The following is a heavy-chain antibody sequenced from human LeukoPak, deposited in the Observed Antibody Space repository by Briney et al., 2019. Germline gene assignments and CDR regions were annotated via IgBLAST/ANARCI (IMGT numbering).Heavy chain of an antibody. Sequence: PSETLSLTCTVSGGSISSGDYYWSWIRQPPGMGLEWIGYIYYSGSTYYNPSLKSRVTISVDTSKNQFSLKLSSVTAADTAVYYCARCEQDTISFWYFDLWGRGTLVTVSS. V-gene: IGHV4-30-4*08. D-gene: IGHD3-3*01. J-gene: IGHJ2*01. CDR2: IYYSGST. CDR1: GGSISSGDYY. CDR3: ARCEQDTISFWYFDL.